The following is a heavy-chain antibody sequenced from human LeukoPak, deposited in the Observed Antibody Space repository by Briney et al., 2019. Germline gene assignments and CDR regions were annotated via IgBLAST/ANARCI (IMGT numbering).Heavy chain of an antibody. Sequence: SSVKVSCKASGGTFSSYAISWVRQAPGQGREWMGRIIPIFGTANYAQKFQGRVTITTDESTSTAYMELSSLRSEDTAVYYCARRRESSGLIFDYWGQGTLVTVSS. J-gene: IGHJ4*02. CDR3: ARRRESSGLIFDY. D-gene: IGHD6-19*01. CDR2: IIPIFGTA. CDR1: GGTFSSYA. V-gene: IGHV1-69*05.